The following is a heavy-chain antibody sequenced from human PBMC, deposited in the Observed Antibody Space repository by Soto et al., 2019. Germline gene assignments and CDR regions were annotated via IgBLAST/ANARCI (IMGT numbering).Heavy chain of an antibody. CDR3: AAFLEWLLEGYFQH. J-gene: IGHJ1*01. D-gene: IGHD3-3*02. Sequence: EVQLVESGGGLVKHGGSLRLSCAASGLTFSSYSMNWVREAPGKGLEWVSSISSSSTYIYYADSVKGRFTISRDNAKNSLYLQMNSLRAEDTAVYYCAAFLEWLLEGYFQHWGQGTLVTVSS. CDR2: ISSSSTYI. CDR1: GLTFSSYS. V-gene: IGHV3-21*06.